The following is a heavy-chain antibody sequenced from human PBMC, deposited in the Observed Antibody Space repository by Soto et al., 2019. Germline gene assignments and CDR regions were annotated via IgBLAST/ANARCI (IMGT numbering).Heavy chain of an antibody. Sequence: SLRLSCAASGFTFDDYAMHWVRQAPGKGLEWVSGISWNSGSIGYADSVKGLFTISGYNAKNALYLQMNSLRAYDTALYYCAKDASSITIFGVVFEQPDYYCMDVWGQGTTVTVSS. CDR1: GFTFDDYA. J-gene: IGHJ6*02. V-gene: IGHV3-9*01. CDR2: ISWNSGSI. D-gene: IGHD3-3*01. CDR3: AKDASSITIFGVVFEQPDYYCMDV.